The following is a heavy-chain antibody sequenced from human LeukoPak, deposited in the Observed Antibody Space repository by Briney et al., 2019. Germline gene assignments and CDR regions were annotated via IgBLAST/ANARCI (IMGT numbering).Heavy chain of an antibody. CDR2: IYTSGST. V-gene: IGHV4-61*02. J-gene: IGHJ4*02. CDR3: ARNGVVAATKYFDY. CDR1: GGSISSGSYY. Sequence: SETLSLTCTVSGGSISSGSYYWSWIRQPAGKGLEWIGRIYTSGSTNYNPSLKSRVTISVDTSKNQFSLKLSSVTAADTAVYYCARNGVVAATKYFDYWGQGTLVTVSS. D-gene: IGHD2-15*01.